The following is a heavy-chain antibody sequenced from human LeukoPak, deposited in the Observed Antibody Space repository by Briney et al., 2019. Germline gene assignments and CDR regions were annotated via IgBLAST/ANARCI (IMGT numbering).Heavy chain of an antibody. J-gene: IGHJ4*02. CDR3: PSRLRSGAFDY. D-gene: IGHD3-10*01. CDR1: GGSIRSGGYY. CDR2: IYYSGNT. V-gene: IGHV4-31*03. Sequence: SQTLSLTCTVSGGSIRSGGYYWSWIRQHPGKGLEWIGYIYYSGNTYYNPSLKSRVTISVDTSKNQFSLKLSSVTAADTAVYYCPSRLRSGAFDYWGQGTLVTVSS.